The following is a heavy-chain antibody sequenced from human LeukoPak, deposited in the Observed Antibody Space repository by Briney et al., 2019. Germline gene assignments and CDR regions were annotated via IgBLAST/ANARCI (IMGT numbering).Heavy chain of an antibody. D-gene: IGHD1-1*01. CDR2: ISWDSGSS. J-gene: IGHJ6*03. V-gene: IGHV3-9*01. Sequence: GGSLRLSCAASGFRFDDYTIHWVRQVPGKGLEGVSGISWDSGSSAYADSVKGRFTISRDNAKNALYLKMNSLRAEDTALYYRAKDMGASPGNTNDGTFYMYVWGTGTTVTVSS. CDR1: GFRFDDYT. CDR3: AKDMGASPGNTNDGTFYMYV.